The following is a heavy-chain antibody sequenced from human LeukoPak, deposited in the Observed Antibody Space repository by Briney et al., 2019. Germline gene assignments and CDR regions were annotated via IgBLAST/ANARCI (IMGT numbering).Heavy chain of an antibody. J-gene: IGHJ3*02. D-gene: IGHD2-15*01. V-gene: IGHV1-2*02. CDR3: ARSQRGYCSGGNCWDAFDM. CDR1: GYTFTDYY. Sequence: ASVKVSCKTSGYTFTDYYMHWVRQAPGQGLEWMAWINPNSGGTNYAQKFQGRVTMTRDTSITTAYMELSRLTSDDTAVYYCARSQRGYCSGGNCWDAFDMWGQGTMVTVPS. CDR2: INPNSGGT.